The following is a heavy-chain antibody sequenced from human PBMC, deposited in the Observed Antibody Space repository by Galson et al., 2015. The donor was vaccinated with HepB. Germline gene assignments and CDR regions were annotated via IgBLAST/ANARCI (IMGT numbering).Heavy chain of an antibody. Sequence: SLRLSCAASGFTFSSYSMNWVRQAPGKGLEWVSYISSSSSTIYYADSVKGRFTISRDNAKNSLYLQMNSLRAEDTAVYYCARDRGATSLRDAFDIWGQGTMVTVSS. CDR1: GFTFSSYS. D-gene: IGHD1-26*01. CDR3: ARDRGATSLRDAFDI. V-gene: IGHV3-48*01. J-gene: IGHJ3*02. CDR2: ISSSSSTI.